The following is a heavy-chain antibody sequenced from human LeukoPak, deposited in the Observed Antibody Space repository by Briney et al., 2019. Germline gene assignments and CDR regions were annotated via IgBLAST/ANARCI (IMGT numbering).Heavy chain of an antibody. J-gene: IGHJ4*02. V-gene: IGHV3-74*01. CDR2: IKTDGSGI. CDR1: GFSFNSYW. D-gene: IGHD3-10*01. CDR3: ARDDPGSRAFDY. Sequence: GGSLRLSCAASGFSFNSYWMHWVRQAPGKGLVWVSQIKTDGSGIGYADSVKGRFTISIDRATNTLYLEMNSLRAEDTAVYYCARDDPGSRAFDYWGQGALVIVS.